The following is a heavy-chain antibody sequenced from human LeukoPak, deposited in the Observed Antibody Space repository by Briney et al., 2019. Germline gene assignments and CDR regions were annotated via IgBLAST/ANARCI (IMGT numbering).Heavy chain of an antibody. D-gene: IGHD2-2*01. CDR3: ARMRGYCSSTSCYVSMGYYYYYMDV. CDR1: GGSISSFY. J-gene: IGHJ6*03. Sequence: SETLSLTCTASGGSISSFYWSWIRQPPGKGLEWIGYIYYTGSTNYNSSLKSRVTISVDTSKNQFSLKLSSVTAADTAVYYCARMRGYCSSTSCYVSMGYYYYYMDVWGKGTTVTVSS. CDR2: IYYTGST. V-gene: IGHV4-59*12.